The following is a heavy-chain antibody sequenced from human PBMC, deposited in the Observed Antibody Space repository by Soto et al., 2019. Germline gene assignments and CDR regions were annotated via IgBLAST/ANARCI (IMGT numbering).Heavy chain of an antibody. Sequence: GGSLRLSCVASGFTFSSYGMYWVRQAPGKGLEWVAVISSDGSNGYYADSVKGRFTISRDNSKNTLYLQMNSLRAEDTAVYYCAKDPIAVAGNNYYRMDVWGQGTTVTVSS. D-gene: IGHD6-19*01. J-gene: IGHJ6*02. CDR1: GFTFSSYG. V-gene: IGHV3-30*18. CDR2: ISSDGSNG. CDR3: AKDPIAVAGNNYYRMDV.